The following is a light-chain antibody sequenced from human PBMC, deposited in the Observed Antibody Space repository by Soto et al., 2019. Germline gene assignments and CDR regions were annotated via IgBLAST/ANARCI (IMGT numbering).Light chain of an antibody. CDR1: SSDVGAYDY. CDR2: EVS. J-gene: IGLJ1*01. CDR3: SSYTSISTRV. Sequence: QSVLTQPASVSGSPGQSITISCTGTSSDVGAYDYVSWYQQHPDKAPKLMIYEVSHRPSGVSNRFYGSKSVNTATLTISGLQAEDDADYYCSSYTSISTRVFGTGTKVTVL. V-gene: IGLV2-14*03.